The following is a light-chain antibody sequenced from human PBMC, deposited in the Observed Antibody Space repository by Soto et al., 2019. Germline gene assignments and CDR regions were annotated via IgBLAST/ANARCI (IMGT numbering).Light chain of an antibody. V-gene: IGLV1-40*01. J-gene: IGLJ2*01. CDR2: VNI. Sequence: QPVLTQPPSVSGAPGQRVTISCTGSSSNIGAGYDVHWYQQLPGTAPKLLIYVNINRPSGVPDRFSGSKSGTSASLAITGLQAEDEADNYCQSYDSSLSVVFGGGTKLTVL. CDR3: QSYDSSLSVV. CDR1: SSNIGAGYD.